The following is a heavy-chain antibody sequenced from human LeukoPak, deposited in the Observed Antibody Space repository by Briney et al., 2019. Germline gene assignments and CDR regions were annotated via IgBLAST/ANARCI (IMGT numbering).Heavy chain of an antibody. Sequence: GGSLRLSCAASGFTVSSNYMSWVRQAPGKGLEWVANIKQDGGVKNYVDSVKGRFTISRDNAQNSLYLQINNLRAEDTAVYYCARTTGWAYFDYWGQGTLVTVSS. CDR1: GFTVSSNY. J-gene: IGHJ4*02. CDR2: IKQDGGVK. D-gene: IGHD1-14*01. CDR3: ARTTGWAYFDY. V-gene: IGHV3-7*01.